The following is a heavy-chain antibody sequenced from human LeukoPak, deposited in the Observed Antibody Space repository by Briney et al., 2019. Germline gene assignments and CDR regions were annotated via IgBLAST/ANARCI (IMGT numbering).Heavy chain of an antibody. CDR2: IYSGGNT. CDR3: ARRAGDYSHPYDY. Sequence: GGSLRLSCAASGLTVSSNCMSWVRQAPGKGLEWVSFIYSGGNTYYADSVKGRFTISRDNSKNTVHLQMNSLRAEDTAVYYCARRAGDYSHPYDYWGQGTLVTVSP. J-gene: IGHJ4*02. V-gene: IGHV3-53*01. D-gene: IGHD3-22*01. CDR1: GLTVSSNC.